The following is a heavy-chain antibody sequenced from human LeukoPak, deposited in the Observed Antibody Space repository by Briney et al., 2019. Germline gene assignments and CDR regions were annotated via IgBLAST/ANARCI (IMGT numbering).Heavy chain of an antibody. CDR2: LYSGGAT. CDR3: ARGNGNVGGRLDP. Sequence: GGSLRLSCAASGFSVSGIHMNWVRQAPGKDLEWVSGLYSGGATYYADSMGGRFTISRDHSKNTVYLQMTSLRPDDTAIYYCARGNGNVGGRLDPWGQGTRVTVSS. J-gene: IGHJ5*02. CDR1: GFSVSGIH. D-gene: IGHD4-23*01. V-gene: IGHV3-66*01.